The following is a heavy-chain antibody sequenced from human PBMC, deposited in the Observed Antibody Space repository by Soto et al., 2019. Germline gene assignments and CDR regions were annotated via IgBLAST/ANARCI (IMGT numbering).Heavy chain of an antibody. CDR3: AGAEMATGTFDY. J-gene: IGHJ4*02. D-gene: IGHD5-12*01. V-gene: IGHV4-59*01. CDR2: IYYSGST. Sequence: SETLSLTCTVSGGSISSYYWSWIRQPPGKGLEWIGYIYYSGSTNYNPSLKSRVTISVDTSKNQFSLKLSSVTAADTAVYYCAGAEMATGTFDYWGQGTLVTVSS. CDR1: GGSISSYY.